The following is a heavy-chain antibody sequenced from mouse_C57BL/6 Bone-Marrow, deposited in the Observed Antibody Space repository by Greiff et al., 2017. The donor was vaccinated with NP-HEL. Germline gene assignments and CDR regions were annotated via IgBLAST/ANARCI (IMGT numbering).Heavy chain of an antibody. CDR3: ARYGLRGIDY. CDR2: IHPNSGST. J-gene: IGHJ2*01. V-gene: IGHV1-64*01. D-gene: IGHD3-1*01. Sequence: QVQLKQPGAELVKPGASVKLSCKASGYTFTSYWMHWVKQRPGQGLEWIGMIHPNSGSTNYNEKFKSKATLTVDKSSSTAYMQLSSLTSEDSAVYYCARYGLRGIDYWGQGTTLTVSS. CDR1: GYTFTSYW.